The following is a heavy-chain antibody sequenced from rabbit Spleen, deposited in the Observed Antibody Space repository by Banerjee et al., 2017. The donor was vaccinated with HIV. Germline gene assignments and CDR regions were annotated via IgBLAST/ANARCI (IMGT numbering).Heavy chain of an antibody. J-gene: IGHJ3*01. V-gene: IGHV1S45*01. CDR3: ARTGYGGGGYGTGLDL. CDR2: MWIGDGGA. D-gene: IGHD8-1*01. CDR1: GVSFSSSDY. Sequence: QEQLEESGGGLVKPGASLTLTCTASGVSFSSSDYMCWVRQAPGKGLEWIGCMWIGDGGAAYASWAKGRFTISKTSSTTVTLQLNSLTAADTATYFCARTGYGGGGYGTGLDLWGQGTLVTVS.